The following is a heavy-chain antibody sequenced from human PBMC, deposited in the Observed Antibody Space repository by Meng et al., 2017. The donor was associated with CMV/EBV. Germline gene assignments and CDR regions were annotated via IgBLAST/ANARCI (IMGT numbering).Heavy chain of an antibody. D-gene: IGHD1-7*01. J-gene: IGHJ4*02. CDR1: GFTFSSYS. Sequence: GGSLRLSCAASGFTFSSYSMNWVRQAPGKGLEWVSSISSSSSYIYYADSVKGRFTISRDNAKNSLYLQMNSLRAEDTAVYYCARASTELELLSGFDYWGQGTTVTVSS. CDR3: ARASTELELLSGFDY. V-gene: IGHV3-21*01. CDR2: ISSSSSYI.